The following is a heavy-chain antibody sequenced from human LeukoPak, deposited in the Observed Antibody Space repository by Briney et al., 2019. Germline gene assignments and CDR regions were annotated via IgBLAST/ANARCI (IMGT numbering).Heavy chain of an antibody. CDR1: GYSFTSYW. V-gene: IGHV5-51*01. CDR2: IYPGDSDT. D-gene: IGHD3-16*02. CDR3: ARHQDLPSSPLDY. Sequence: PGESLKISCKGSGYSFTSYWIGWERQMPGKGLEWMGIIYPGDSDTRYSPSFQGQVTLSADKSISTAYLQWSSLKASDTALYYCARHQDLPSSPLDYWGQGTLVTVSS. J-gene: IGHJ4*02.